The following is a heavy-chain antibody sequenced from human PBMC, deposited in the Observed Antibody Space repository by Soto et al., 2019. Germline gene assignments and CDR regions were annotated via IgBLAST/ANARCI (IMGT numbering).Heavy chain of an antibody. J-gene: IGHJ6*03. Sequence: GGSLRLSCAASGFTFSSYGMHWVRQAPGKGLEWVAVIWYDGSNKYYADSVKGRFTISRDNSKNTLYLQMNSLRAEDTAVYYCANLWFGELLPERYYMDVWGKGTTVTVSS. V-gene: IGHV3-33*06. D-gene: IGHD3-10*01. CDR2: IWYDGSNK. CDR3: ANLWFGELLPERYYMDV. CDR1: GFTFSSYG.